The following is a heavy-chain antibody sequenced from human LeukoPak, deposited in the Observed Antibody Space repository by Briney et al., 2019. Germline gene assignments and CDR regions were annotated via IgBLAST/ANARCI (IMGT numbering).Heavy chain of an antibody. CDR3: ARARAAAGTDCFDY. V-gene: IGHV3-48*01. D-gene: IGHD6-13*01. CDR1: GFTFSSYS. Sequence: PGGSLRLSCAASGFTFSSYSMNWVRQAPGKGLEWVSYISSSSSTIYYADPVKGRFTISRDNAKNSLYLQMNSLRAEDTAVYYCARARAAAGTDCFDYWGQGALVTVSS. J-gene: IGHJ4*02. CDR2: ISSSSSTI.